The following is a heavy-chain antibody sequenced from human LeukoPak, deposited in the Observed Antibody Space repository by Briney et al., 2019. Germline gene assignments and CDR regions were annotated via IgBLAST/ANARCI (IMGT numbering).Heavy chain of an antibody. Sequence: GGSLRLSCAVSGLTFSSSWMDWVRQAPGKGLEWVASINPDGNKKYSADSVKGRFTISRDNAENSLYLQMNSLRTDDTAIYYCTKGGASSGWFDKVFDSWGQGTLVIVSS. CDR2: INPDGNKK. CDR1: GLTFSSSW. D-gene: IGHD6-13*01. CDR3: TKGGASSGWFDKVFDS. V-gene: IGHV3-7*03. J-gene: IGHJ4*02.